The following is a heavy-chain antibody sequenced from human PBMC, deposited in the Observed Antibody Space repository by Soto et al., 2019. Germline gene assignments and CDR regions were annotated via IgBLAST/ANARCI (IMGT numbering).Heavy chain of an antibody. CDR3: ARDMRTYYYDSSGYWFDP. J-gene: IGHJ5*02. V-gene: IGHV1-2*02. CDR2: INPNSGGT. D-gene: IGHD3-22*01. CDR1: GCTFTGYY. Sequence: ASVKVSCKACGCTFTGYYMHWVRQAPGQGLEWMGWINPNSGGTNYAQKFQGRVTMTRDTSISTAYMELSRLRSDDTAVYYCARDMRTYYYDSSGYWFDPWGQGTLVTVSS.